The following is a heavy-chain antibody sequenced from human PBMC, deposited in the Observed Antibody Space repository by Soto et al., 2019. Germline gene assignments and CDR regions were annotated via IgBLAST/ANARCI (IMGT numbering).Heavy chain of an antibody. CDR2: IIPIFGTA. CDR1: GGTFSSYA. V-gene: IGHV1-69*13. J-gene: IGHJ5*02. CDR3: ARERGRCGGSCYSAGNWFDP. D-gene: IGHD2-15*01. Sequence: SVKVSCKASGGTFSSYAISWVRQAPGQGLEWMGGIIPIFGTANYAQKFQGRVTITADESTSTAYMELSSLRSEDTAVYYRARERGRCGGSCYSAGNWFDPWGQGTLVTVSS.